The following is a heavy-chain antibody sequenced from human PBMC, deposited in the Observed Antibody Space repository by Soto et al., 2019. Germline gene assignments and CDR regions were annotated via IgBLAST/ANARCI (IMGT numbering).Heavy chain of an antibody. J-gene: IGHJ4*02. Sequence: PGGSLRLSCAASGFTFSSYGMHWVRQAPGKGLEWVAVIWYDGSNKYYADSVKGRFTISRDNSKNTLYLQMNSLRAEDTAVYYCARQYYDFWSGYHPPEYFDYWGQGTLVTVSS. CDR2: IWYDGSNK. V-gene: IGHV3-33*01. CDR1: GFTFSSYG. CDR3: ARQYYDFWSGYHPPEYFDY. D-gene: IGHD3-3*01.